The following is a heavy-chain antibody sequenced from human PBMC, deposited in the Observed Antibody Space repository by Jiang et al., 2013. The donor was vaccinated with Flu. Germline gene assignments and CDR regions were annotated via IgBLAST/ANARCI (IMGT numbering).Heavy chain of an antibody. CDR3: ATAADYGDCYSSPLFDY. CDR2: IYPGDSDT. D-gene: IGHD2-21*02. Sequence: GAEVKKPGESLKISCKGSGYSFTSYWIGWVRQMPGKGLEWMGIIYPGDSDTRYSPSFRGQVTISADKSISTAYLQWSSLKASDTAIYYCATAADYGDCYSSPLFDYWGQGTLVTVSS. CDR1: GYSFTSYW. J-gene: IGHJ4*02. V-gene: IGHV5-51*01.